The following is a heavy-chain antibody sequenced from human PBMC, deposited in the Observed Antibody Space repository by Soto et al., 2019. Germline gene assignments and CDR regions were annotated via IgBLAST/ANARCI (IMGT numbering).Heavy chain of an antibody. CDR2: IYWDNDR. V-gene: IGHV2-5*02. D-gene: IGHD3-16*02. CDR3: EQVTITFGGVIGLDAFDV. J-gene: IGHJ3*01. Sequence: QITLKESGPTLVEPTQTLTLTCTFSGFSLTTKGVGVGWIRQPPGQALEWLAVIYWDNDRRYSPSRRSRLDITKDTYNNQVVLTMTTLDPVDTGTYYCEQVTITFGGVIGLDAFDVWGQGAVVTVSS. CDR1: GFSLTTKGVG.